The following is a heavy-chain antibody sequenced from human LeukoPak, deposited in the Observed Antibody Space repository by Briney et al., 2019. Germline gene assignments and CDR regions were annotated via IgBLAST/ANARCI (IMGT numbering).Heavy chain of an antibody. D-gene: IGHD5-24*01. CDR1: GFTFSSYA. V-gene: IGHV3-30*04. CDR3: ATQLDGYNYYFDY. Sequence: GGSLRLSCAASGFTFSSYAMHWVRQAPGKGLEWVAVISYDGSNKYYADSVKGRFTISRDNSKNTLYLQMNSLRAEDTAVYYCATQLDGYNYYFDYWGQGTLVTVSS. CDR2: ISYDGSNK. J-gene: IGHJ4*02.